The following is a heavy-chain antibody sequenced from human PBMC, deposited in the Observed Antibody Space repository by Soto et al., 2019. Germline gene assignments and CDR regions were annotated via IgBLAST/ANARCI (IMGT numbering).Heavy chain of an antibody. CDR1: GGSFSGYY. Sequence: SETLSLTCAVYGGSFSGYYWSWIRQPPGKGLEWIGEINHSGSTNYNPSLKSRVTISVDTSKNQFSLKLSSVTAADTAVYYCARGYCSSTSCSFSAFDIWGQGTMVTVSS. CDR3: ARGYCSSTSCSFSAFDI. D-gene: IGHD2-2*01. V-gene: IGHV4-34*01. CDR2: INHSGST. J-gene: IGHJ3*02.